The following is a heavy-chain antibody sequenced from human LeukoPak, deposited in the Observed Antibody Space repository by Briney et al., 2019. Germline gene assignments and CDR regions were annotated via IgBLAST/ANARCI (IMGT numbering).Heavy chain of an antibody. D-gene: IGHD3-10*01. J-gene: IGHJ5*02. V-gene: IGHV4-34*01. CDR3: ARGPDSGSHFAWFDP. CDR1: GGSINGYY. Sequence: SETLSLTCTVSGGSINGYYWNWVRQPPGKGLEWIGEVNHSGSTHYNPSFKSRVTILVDTSRNQFSLKLTSVTAADTAVYYCARGPDSGSHFAWFDPWGQGTLVTVSS. CDR2: VNHSGST.